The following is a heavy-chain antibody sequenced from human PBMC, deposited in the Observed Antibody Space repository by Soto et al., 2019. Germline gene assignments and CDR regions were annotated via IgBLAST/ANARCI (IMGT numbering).Heavy chain of an antibody. CDR1: GGTFGSYA. Sequence: QMQLVQSGAEVKKRGSSGKDSCKASGGTFGSYANRWLRQAPGQGLEWMGGISPISDTTNYAQKFQGRVTIIAVESTSTAYMELSSLRPDDTAVYYCARSPGSSTSLEIYYYYYYGMDVWRQGTTVTVSS. CDR2: ISPISDTT. D-gene: IGHD2-2*01. J-gene: IGHJ6*02. V-gene: IGHV1-69*01. CDR3: ARSPGSSTSLEIYYYYYYGMDV.